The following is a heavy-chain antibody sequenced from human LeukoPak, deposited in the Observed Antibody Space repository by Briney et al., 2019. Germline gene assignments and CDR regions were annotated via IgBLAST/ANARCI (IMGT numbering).Heavy chain of an antibody. CDR2: ISGSGGST. V-gene: IGHV3-23*01. CDR3: AKDHGYCSSTSCYADFDY. J-gene: IGHJ4*02. CDR1: GFTFSSYA. Sequence: PGGSLRLSCAASGFTFSSYAMSWVRRAPGKGLEWVSAISGSGGSTYYADSVKGRFTISRDNSKNTLYLQMNSLRAEDTAVYYRAKDHGYCSSTSCYADFDYWGQGTLVTVSS. D-gene: IGHD2-2*03.